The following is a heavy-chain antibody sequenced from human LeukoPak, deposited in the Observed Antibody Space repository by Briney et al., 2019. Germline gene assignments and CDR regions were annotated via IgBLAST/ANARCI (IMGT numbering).Heavy chain of an antibody. CDR1: GFTFSSYA. J-gene: IGHJ4*02. D-gene: IGHD3-16*01. CDR3: AKGSNFWGVYFDY. Sequence: GGSLRLSCAASGFTFSSYAMSWVRQAPRKGLEWVSAISGSGGSTYYADSVKGRFTISRDNSKNTLYLQMNSLRAEDTAVYYCAKGSNFWGVYFDYWGRGTLVTVSS. V-gene: IGHV3-23*01. CDR2: ISGSGGST.